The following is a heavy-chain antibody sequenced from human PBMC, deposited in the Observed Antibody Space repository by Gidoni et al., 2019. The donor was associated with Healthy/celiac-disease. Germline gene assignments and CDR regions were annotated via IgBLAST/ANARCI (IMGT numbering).Heavy chain of an antibody. V-gene: IGHV3-66*01. CDR3: ARSGYSSGWPSGYFDY. CDR2: IYSGGST. J-gene: IGHJ4*02. Sequence: EVTLVESGGGLVQPGGSLRLSCAASGFTVSRNYMRWVRQAPGKGLEWVSVIYSGGSTYYADSVKGRFTISRDNSKNTLYLQMNSLRAKDTAVYYCARSGYSSGWPSGYFDYWGQGTLVTVSS. CDR1: GFTVSRNY. D-gene: IGHD6-19*01.